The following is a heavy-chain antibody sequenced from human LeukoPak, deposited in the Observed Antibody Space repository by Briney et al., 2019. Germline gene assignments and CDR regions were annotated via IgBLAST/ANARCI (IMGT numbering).Heavy chain of an antibody. CDR3: ARHLVPAAIRPSFDY. D-gene: IGHD2-2*01. CDR2: IYYSGST. Sequence: LRLSCAASGFTFSSYGMHWVRQAPGKGLEWIGSIYYSGSTYYNPSLKSRVTISVDTSENQFYLKVNTVTAADTAVYFCARHLVPAAIRPSFDYWGQGTLVTVSS. J-gene: IGHJ4*02. CDR1: GFTFSSYG. V-gene: IGHV4-39*01.